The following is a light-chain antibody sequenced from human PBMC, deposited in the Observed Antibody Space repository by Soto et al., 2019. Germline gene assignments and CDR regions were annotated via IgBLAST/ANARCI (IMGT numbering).Light chain of an antibody. CDR1: QTVLSSSNDRNY. V-gene: IGKV4-1*01. CDR3: HQHYDLPT. Sequence: DIVMTQSPDSLAVSLGERATIKCKSSQTVLSSSNDRNYLVWYQQKSGQPPKLLIYWFSTRASGVPDRFTGSGSGTDFPLTISHIQAEDVGIYYCHQHYDLPTFGQGTRLEL. J-gene: IGKJ5*01. CDR2: WFS.